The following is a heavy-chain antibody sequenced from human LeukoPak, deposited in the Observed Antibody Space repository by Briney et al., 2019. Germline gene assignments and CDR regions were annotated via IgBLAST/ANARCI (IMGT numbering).Heavy chain of an antibody. J-gene: IGHJ4*02. Sequence: PGGSLRLSCAASGFTVSSNYMSWVRQAPGKELEWVSVIYSGGSTYYADSVKGRFTISRDNSKNTLYLQMNSLRAEDTAVYYCARGYSSSSWSLFDYWGQGTLVTVSS. D-gene: IGHD6-6*01. CDR3: ARGYSSSSWSLFDY. V-gene: IGHV3-53*01. CDR2: IYSGGST. CDR1: GFTVSSNY.